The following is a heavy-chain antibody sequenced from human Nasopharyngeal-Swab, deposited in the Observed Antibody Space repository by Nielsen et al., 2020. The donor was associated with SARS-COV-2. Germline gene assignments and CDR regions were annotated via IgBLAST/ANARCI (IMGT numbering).Heavy chain of an antibody. Sequence: GESLKISCAASGFTFSSYGMHWVRPAPGKGLEWVAVISYDGSNKYYADSVKGRFTISRDNSKNTLYLQMNSLRAEDTAVYYCAKLGGNSDGSYFDYWGQGTLVTVSS. V-gene: IGHV3-30*18. D-gene: IGHD4-23*01. CDR1: GFTFSSYG. CDR2: ISYDGSNK. J-gene: IGHJ4*02. CDR3: AKLGGNSDGSYFDY.